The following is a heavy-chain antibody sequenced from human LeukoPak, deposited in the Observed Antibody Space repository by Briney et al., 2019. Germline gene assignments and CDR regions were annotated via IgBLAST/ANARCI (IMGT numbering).Heavy chain of an antibody. CDR1: GFTFDDYA. J-gene: IGHJ6*02. CDR3: AKEKGATDYYYYGMDV. V-gene: IGHV3-9*01. Sequence: GRSLRLSCAASGFTFDDYAMHWVRQAPGKGLEWVSGISWNSGSIGYADSVKGRFTISRDNAKNSLYLQMNSLRAEDTALYYCAKEKGATDYYYYGMDVWGQGTTVTVSS. D-gene: IGHD1-26*01. CDR2: ISWNSGSI.